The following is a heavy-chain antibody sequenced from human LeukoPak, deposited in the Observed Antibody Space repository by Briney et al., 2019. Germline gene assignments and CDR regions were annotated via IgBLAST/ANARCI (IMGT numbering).Heavy chain of an antibody. CDR2: IYYSGST. CDR1: GGSISSSSYY. Sequence: PSETLYLTCTVSGGSISSSSYYWGWIRQPPGKGLEWIGSIYYSGSTYYNPSLKSRVTISVDTSKNQFSLKLSSVTAADTAVYYCARNRPGKEQQLVRDWGQGTLVTVSS. V-gene: IGHV4-39*01. J-gene: IGHJ4*02. D-gene: IGHD6-13*01. CDR3: ARNRPGKEQQLVRD.